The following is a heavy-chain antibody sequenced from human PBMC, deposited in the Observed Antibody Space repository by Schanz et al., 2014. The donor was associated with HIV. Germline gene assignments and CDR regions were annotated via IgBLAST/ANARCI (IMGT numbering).Heavy chain of an antibody. Sequence: QVQLVESGGGVVQPGRSLRLSCAASGFTFRSYALHWVRQAPGKGLDWVAGISYDGRNKYYADSVKGRFTISRDNSKNTLYLQMNSLRAEDTAVYYCARVANWDYYGMDVWGRGTTVTVSS. CDR1: GFTFRSYA. CDR3: ARVANWDYYGMDV. D-gene: IGHD3-16*01. J-gene: IGHJ6*02. V-gene: IGHV3-30*04. CDR2: ISYDGRNK.